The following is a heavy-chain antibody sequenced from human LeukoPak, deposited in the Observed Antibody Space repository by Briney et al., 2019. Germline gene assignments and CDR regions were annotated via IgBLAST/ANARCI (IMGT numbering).Heavy chain of an antibody. Sequence: ASVKVSCKASGYTFTSYGISWVRQAPGQGLEWMGWISAYNGNTKYAQKLEGRVTMTTDTTTSTAYMELRSLRSDDTAVYYCAGVVGTPYYDFWSGSYYMDVWGKGTTVTVSS. V-gene: IGHV1-18*01. CDR3: AGVVGTPYYDFWSGSYYMDV. J-gene: IGHJ6*03. CDR2: ISAYNGNT. D-gene: IGHD3-3*01. CDR1: GYTFTSYG.